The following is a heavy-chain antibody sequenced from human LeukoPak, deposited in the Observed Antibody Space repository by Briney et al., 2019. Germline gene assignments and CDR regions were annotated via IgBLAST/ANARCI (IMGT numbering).Heavy chain of an antibody. CDR1: GYTLTSYG. J-gene: IGHJ4*02. CDR2: ISAYNGNT. Sequence: GASVKVSCKASGYTLTSYGIRWVRQAPGQGLEWMGWISAYNGNTNYAQKLQGRVTMTTDTSTSTAYMELRSLRSDDTAVYYCASGYYDSSGYPKVFDYWGQGTLVTVSS. D-gene: IGHD3-22*01. V-gene: IGHV1-18*01. CDR3: ASGYYDSSGYPKVFDY.